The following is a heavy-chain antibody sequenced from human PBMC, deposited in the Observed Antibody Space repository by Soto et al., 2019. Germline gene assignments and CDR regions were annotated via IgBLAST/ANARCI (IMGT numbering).Heavy chain of an antibody. CDR3: ARGGSVVDRYFDL. V-gene: IGHV3-30-3*01. Sequence: QVQLVESGGGVVQPGRSLRLSCAASGFTFSSYAMHWVRQAPGKGLEWVAVISYDGSNKYYADSVKGRFTISRDNSKNTLYLQMNSLRAEDTAVYYCARGGSVVDRYFDLWGRGTLVTVSS. D-gene: IGHD2-15*01. CDR1: GFTFSSYA. J-gene: IGHJ2*01. CDR2: ISYDGSNK.